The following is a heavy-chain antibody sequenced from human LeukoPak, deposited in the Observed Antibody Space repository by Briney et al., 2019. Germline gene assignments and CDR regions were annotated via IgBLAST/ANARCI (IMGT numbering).Heavy chain of an antibody. J-gene: IGHJ5*01. V-gene: IGHV3-23*01. CDR1: GFSFGNYA. CDR2: ISGTGGAT. Sequence: GGSLRLSCVASGFSFGNYAMSWVRQAPGEGLQWVSQISGTGGATWYAGFARDRFTISRDNSKKTLYLQMSGLRVEDTAMYYCVKDPRDTYGTNWFVSWGQGTLLIVSS. CDR3: VKDPRDTYGTNWFVS. D-gene: IGHD2-21*01.